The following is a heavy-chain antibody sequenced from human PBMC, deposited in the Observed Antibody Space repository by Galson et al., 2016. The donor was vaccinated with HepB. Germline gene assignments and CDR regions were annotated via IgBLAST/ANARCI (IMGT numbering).Heavy chain of an antibody. V-gene: IGHV4-39*01. Sequence: ETLSLTCTVSGGSISSSSYYWGWIRQPPGKGLEWIGSIYYSGSTYYNPSLKSRVTISVDTSKNQFSLKLSSVTAADTAVYYCARRFRYTYGPPYGMDVWGQGTTVTVSS. J-gene: IGHJ6*02. CDR2: IYYSGST. D-gene: IGHD5-18*01. CDR1: GGSISSSSYY. CDR3: ARRFRYTYGPPYGMDV.